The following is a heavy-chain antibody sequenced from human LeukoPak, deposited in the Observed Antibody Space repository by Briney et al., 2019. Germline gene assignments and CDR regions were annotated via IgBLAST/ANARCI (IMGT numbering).Heavy chain of an antibody. J-gene: IGHJ4*02. CDR1: GFSFSSYE. CDR3: ARDYYWYDY. CDR2: ISSSGSTI. Sequence: GGSLRLSCAASGFSFSSYEMNWVRQAPGNGLEWVSYISSSGSTIKYADSVKGRFTISRDNAKNSLYLQMNSLRAEDTAVYYCARDYYWYDYWGQGTLVTVSS. V-gene: IGHV3-48*03. D-gene: IGHD2-8*01.